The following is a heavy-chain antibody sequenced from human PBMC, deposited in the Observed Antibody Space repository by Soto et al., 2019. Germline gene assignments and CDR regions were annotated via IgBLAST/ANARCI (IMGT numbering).Heavy chain of an antibody. D-gene: IGHD6-19*01. CDR1: GGSLSSGSYY. CDR2: IPYSGNT. Sequence: QLQLQESGPGLVKPSETLTLTCTVSGGSLSSGSYYWGWIRQPPGKGLEWIGRIPYSGNTYYNPSLMTRVTFSLDASKNEFSLKLSSVTAADTAVYYCARPFAAQTVAGFDSWGQGTLVTVSS. J-gene: IGHJ4*02. CDR3: ARPFAAQTVAGFDS. V-gene: IGHV4-39*01.